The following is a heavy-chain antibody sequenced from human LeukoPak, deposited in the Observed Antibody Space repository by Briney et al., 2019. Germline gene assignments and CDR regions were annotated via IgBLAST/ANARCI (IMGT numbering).Heavy chain of an antibody. D-gene: IGHD5-18*01. CDR2: ISSSSIYI. CDR1: GFTFSSYG. V-gene: IGHV3-21*01. Sequence: GGTLRLSCAASGFTFSSYGMSWVRQAPGEGLEWVSSISSSSIYIYYADSVKGRSTISRDNAKNSLYLQMNSLRAEDTAVYYCAREGYSYGTYYYSYMDVWGKGTTVTVSS. J-gene: IGHJ6*03. CDR3: AREGYSYGTYYYSYMDV.